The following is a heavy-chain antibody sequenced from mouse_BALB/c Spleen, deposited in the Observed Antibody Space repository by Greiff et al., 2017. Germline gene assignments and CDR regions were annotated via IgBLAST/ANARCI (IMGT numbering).Heavy chain of an antibody. CDR2: ISYSGST. D-gene: IGHD2-4*01. J-gene: IGHJ3*01. CDR1: GDSITSGY. Sequence: EVKLMESGPSLVKPSQTLSLTCSVTGDSITSGYWNWIRKFPGNKLEYMGYISYSGSTYYNPSLKSRISITRDTSKNQYYLQLNSVTTEDTATYYCARYGDDYDGAWFAYRGQGTLVTVSA. V-gene: IGHV3-8*02. CDR3: ARYGDDYDGAWFAY.